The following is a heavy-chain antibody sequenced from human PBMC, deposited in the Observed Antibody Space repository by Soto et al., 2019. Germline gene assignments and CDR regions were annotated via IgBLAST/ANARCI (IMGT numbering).Heavy chain of an antibody. D-gene: IGHD2-21*01. CDR3: ARHSGDCYTPWDY. CDR1: GASISRDFYY. J-gene: IGHJ4*02. V-gene: IGHV4-39*01. CDR2: IHDRGST. Sequence: QLQLQESGPGLVKPSETLSLSGSVSGASISRDFYYWGWIRQPPAKGLEWIGSIHDRGSTYHNPSLKSRVTITVDTSTNQFSLNLTSVTAADTAVYYCARHSGDCYTPWDYWGQGTLVTVSS.